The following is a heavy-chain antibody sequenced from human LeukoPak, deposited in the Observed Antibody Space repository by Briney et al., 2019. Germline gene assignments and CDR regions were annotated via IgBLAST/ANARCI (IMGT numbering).Heavy chain of an antibody. CDR1: GFTFSDYN. Sequence: PGGSLRLSCAASGFTFSDYNMNWVCQSPEKGLEWVSSITSGTTYIYYADSVRGRFTLSRDNAKNSLYLQMNSLRAEDTAVYYCARWPYSSSYYFDYWGQGTLVTASS. J-gene: IGHJ4*02. CDR3: ARWPYSSSYYFDY. D-gene: IGHD6-6*01. CDR2: ITSGTTYI. V-gene: IGHV3-21*01.